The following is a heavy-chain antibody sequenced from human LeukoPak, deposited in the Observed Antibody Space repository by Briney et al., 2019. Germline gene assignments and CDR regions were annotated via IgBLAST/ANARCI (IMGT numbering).Heavy chain of an antibody. Sequence: PGRSLRLSCAASGFTFSSYVMSWVRQAPGKGLEWASATSGSGGSTYYADSVKGRFTISRDNSKNTLYLQMNSLRAEDTAIYYCAKASYRSTWPHYYYGMDVWGQGTTVTVSS. D-gene: IGHD6-13*01. CDR3: AKASYRSTWPHYYYGMDV. CDR1: GFTFSSYV. J-gene: IGHJ6*02. V-gene: IGHV3-23*01. CDR2: TSGSGGST.